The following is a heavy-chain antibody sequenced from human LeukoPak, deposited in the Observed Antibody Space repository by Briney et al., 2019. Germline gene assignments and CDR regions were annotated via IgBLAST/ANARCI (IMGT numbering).Heavy chain of an antibody. CDR1: GFAFSSYG. J-gene: IGHJ4*02. Sequence: GGSLRLSCAASGFAFSSYGMHWVRQAPGKGLEWVAFIRYDGSNKYYADSVKGRFTISRDNSKNTLYLQMNSLRAEDTAVYYCAKERVVVIKEAVFDYWGQGTLVTVSS. D-gene: IGHD3-22*01. CDR2: IRYDGSNK. V-gene: IGHV3-30*02. CDR3: AKERVVVIKEAVFDY.